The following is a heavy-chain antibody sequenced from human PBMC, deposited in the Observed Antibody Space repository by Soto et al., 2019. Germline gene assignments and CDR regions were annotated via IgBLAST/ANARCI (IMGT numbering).Heavy chain of an antibody. CDR3: ARDTGIEAAGTDY. J-gene: IGHJ4*02. D-gene: IGHD6-13*01. V-gene: IGHV4-38-2*02. Sequence: SETRCRTCAVSGYSISGGDYWGWIRQPPGKGLEWIGSLYHSGSTYYNPSLKSRVTISVDTSKNHFSLKLSHVTAADTAVYYCARDTGIEAAGTDYWGQGTLVTVS. CDR1: GYSISGGDY. CDR2: LYHSGST.